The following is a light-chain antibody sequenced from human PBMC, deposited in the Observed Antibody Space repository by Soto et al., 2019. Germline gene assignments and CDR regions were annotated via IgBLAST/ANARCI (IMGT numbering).Light chain of an antibody. Sequence: QSALTQPASVSGSPGQSITISCTGSSSDVGGHNHVSWYQQHPGKAPKLIIYEVGNRPSGDSNRFSGSKSGNTASLTISGCQAEDEADYYCNSYTSSSTHVFGTGTKLTVL. CDR3: NSYTSSSTHV. CDR1: SSDVGGHNH. CDR2: EVG. V-gene: IGLV2-14*01. J-gene: IGLJ1*01.